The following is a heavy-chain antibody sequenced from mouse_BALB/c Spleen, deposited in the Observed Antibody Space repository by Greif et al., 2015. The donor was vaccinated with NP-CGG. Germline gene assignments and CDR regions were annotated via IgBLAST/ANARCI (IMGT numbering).Heavy chain of an antibody. J-gene: IGHJ4*01. CDR3: ARDGDHYAMDY. Sequence: EVKLMESGGGLVKPGGSLKLSCAASGFTFSSYAMSWVRQTPEKRLEWVASISSGGSTYYPDSVKGRFTISRDNARNILYLQMSSPRSEDTAMYYCARDGDHYAMDYWGQGTSVTVSS. CDR2: ISSGGST. CDR1: GFTFSSYA. V-gene: IGHV5-6-5*01.